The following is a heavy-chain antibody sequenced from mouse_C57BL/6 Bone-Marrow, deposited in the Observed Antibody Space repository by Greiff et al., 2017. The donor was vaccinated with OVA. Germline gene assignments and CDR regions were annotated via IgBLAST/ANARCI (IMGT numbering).Heavy chain of an antibody. V-gene: IGHV5-17*01. CDR1: GFTFSDYG. CDR2: ISSGSSTI. CDR3: ARRVRRGGYFDY. Sequence: EVHLVESGGGLVKPGGSLKLSCAASGFTFSDYGMHWVRQAPEKGLEWVAYISSGSSTIYYAEPVTGRFTISRDNAKTTLFLQMTSLRSEDTAMYYCARRVRRGGYFDYWGQGTTLTVSS. D-gene: IGHD2-14*01. J-gene: IGHJ2*01.